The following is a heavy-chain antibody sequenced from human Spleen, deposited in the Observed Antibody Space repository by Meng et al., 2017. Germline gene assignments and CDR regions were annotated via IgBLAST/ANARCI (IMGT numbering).Heavy chain of an antibody. CDR2: INSDGSSI. Sequence: GESLKISCAASGFTFRSYWMHWVRQAPGKGLMWVSRINSDGSSITYADSVKGRFTISRDNSKNTLYLQMNSLRVEDTAVYFCAKRTISTAAPKEFDYWGQGTLVTVSS. CDR3: AKRTISTAAPKEFDY. J-gene: IGHJ4*02. V-gene: IGHV3-74*01. CDR1: GFTFRSYW. D-gene: IGHD2-2*01.